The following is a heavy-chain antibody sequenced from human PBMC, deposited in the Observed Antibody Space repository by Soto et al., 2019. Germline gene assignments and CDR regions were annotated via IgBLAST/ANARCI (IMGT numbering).Heavy chain of an antibody. CDR3: AREGGWYVDH. CDR2: INAGATNT. D-gene: IGHD6-19*01. Sequence: QVQVVHSGAEEKKPGASVKVSCKASGFPFSGYAIHWVRQAPGQRLEWMGWINAGATNTKYSQKFQGRVTITRDTSATTGYMELSSLTSDDTAVYYCAREGGWYVDHWGQGTLVAVSS. J-gene: IGHJ4*02. V-gene: IGHV1-3*05. CDR1: GFPFSGYA.